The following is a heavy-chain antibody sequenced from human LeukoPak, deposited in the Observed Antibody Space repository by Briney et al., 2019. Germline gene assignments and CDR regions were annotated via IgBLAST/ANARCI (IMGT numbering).Heavy chain of an antibody. CDR1: GFTFSSYA. CDR3: AKDGNPYCSGGSCFDLDY. Sequence: PGGSLRLSCAASGFTFSSYAMSWVRQAPGKGLEWVSAISGSGGSTYYADSVKGRFTISRDNSKNTLYLQMNSLRVEDTAVYYCAKDGNPYCSGGSCFDLDYWGQGTLVTVSS. CDR2: ISGSGGST. J-gene: IGHJ4*02. D-gene: IGHD2-15*01. V-gene: IGHV3-23*01.